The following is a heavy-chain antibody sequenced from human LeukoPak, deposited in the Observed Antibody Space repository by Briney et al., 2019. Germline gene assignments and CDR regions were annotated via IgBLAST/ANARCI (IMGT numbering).Heavy chain of an antibody. V-gene: IGHV3-21*01. J-gene: IGHJ4*02. D-gene: IGHD6-13*01. Sequence: GGSLRLSCAASGFTFSSYSMNWVRQAPGKGLEWVSSISCSSSYIYYADSVKGRFTISRDNAKNSLYLQMNSLRAEDTAVYYCARLIAAASVDYWGQGTLVTVSS. CDR3: ARLIAAASVDY. CDR1: GFTFSSYS. CDR2: ISCSSSYI.